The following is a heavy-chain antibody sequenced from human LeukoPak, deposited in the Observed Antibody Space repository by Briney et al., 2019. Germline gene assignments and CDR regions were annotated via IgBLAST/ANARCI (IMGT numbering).Heavy chain of an antibody. V-gene: IGHV4-34*01. CDR1: GGSFSGYY. D-gene: IGHD6-13*01. CDR2: INHSGST. Sequence: PSETLSLTCAVYGGSFSGYYWSWIRQPPGKGLEWIGEINHSGSTNYNPSLKSRVTISVDTSKNQFSLKLSSVTAADTAVYYCARARRQQLVRGGSYYYYYMDVWGKGTTVTISS. CDR3: ARARRQQLVRGGSYYYYYMDV. J-gene: IGHJ6*03.